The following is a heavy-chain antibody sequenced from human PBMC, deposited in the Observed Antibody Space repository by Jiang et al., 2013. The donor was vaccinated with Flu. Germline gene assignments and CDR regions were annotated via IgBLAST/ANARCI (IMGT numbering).Heavy chain of an antibody. CDR2: LLGSDDK. V-gene: IGHV2-5*01. J-gene: IGHJ4*02. CDR3: AHGFPLGVTYYFDF. D-gene: IGHD3-16*01. Sequence: EWLVTHLLGSDDKRYRPSLESRLTITKDTSRNQVVLTMTNMDPVDTATYYCAHGFPLGVTYYFDFWGQGILVTVSS.